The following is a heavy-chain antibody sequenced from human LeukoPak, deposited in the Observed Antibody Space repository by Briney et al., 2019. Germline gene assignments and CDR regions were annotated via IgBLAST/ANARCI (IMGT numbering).Heavy chain of an antibody. J-gene: IGHJ4*02. CDR3: AKPLSTGTQINYYFDY. V-gene: IGHV3-23*01. Sequence: GGSLRLSCAASGFTFSTYAMSWVRQAPGKGLEWVSSISGSGGSTYYADSVKGRFTISRDNSKNTLYLQMNSLRAEDTAVYYCAKPLSTGTQINYYFDYWGQGTLVTVSS. D-gene: IGHD3-9*01. CDR2: ISGSGGST. CDR1: GFTFSTYA.